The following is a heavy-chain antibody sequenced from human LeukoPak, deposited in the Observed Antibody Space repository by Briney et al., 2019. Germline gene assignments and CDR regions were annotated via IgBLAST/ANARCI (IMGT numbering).Heavy chain of an antibody. J-gene: IGHJ4*02. CDR3: ATTGTTGY. V-gene: IGHV3-53*01. Sequence: GGSLRLSCAASGFTFSLYWMNWVRRAPGKGLEWVSVIYSGGSTYYADSVKGRFTISRDNSKNTLYLQMNSLRAEDTAVYYCATTGTTGYWGQGTLVTVSS. CDR2: IYSGGST. D-gene: IGHD1-14*01. CDR1: GFTFSLYW.